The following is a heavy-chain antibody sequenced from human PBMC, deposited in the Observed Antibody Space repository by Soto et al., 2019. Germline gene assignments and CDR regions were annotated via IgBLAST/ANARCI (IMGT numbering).Heavy chain of an antibody. J-gene: IGHJ3*02. D-gene: IGHD2-21*01. Sequence: GASVKVSCKASGYTFTSYGISWVRQAPGQGLEWMGWISAYNGNTNYAQKLQGRVTMTTDTSTSTAYMELRSLRSEDTAVYYCAIGGLIVVATDAFDIWGQGTMVTVS. V-gene: IGHV1-18*01. CDR3: AIGGLIVVATDAFDI. CDR1: GYTFTSYG. CDR2: ISAYNGNT.